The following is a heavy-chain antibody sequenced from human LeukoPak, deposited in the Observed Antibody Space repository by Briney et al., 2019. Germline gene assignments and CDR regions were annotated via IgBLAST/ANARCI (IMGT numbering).Heavy chain of an antibody. V-gene: IGHV3-30-3*01. J-gene: IGHJ4*02. D-gene: IGHD4-17*01. CDR2: ISYDGSNK. CDR3: ARWTLPGYGREKVVDY. CDR1: GFTFSSYA. Sequence: GGSLRLSCAASGFTFSSYAMHWVRQAPGKGLEWVAVISYDGSNKYYADSVKGRFTISRDNSKNTLYLQMNSLRAEDTAVYYCARWTLPGYGREKVVDYWGQGTLVTVSS.